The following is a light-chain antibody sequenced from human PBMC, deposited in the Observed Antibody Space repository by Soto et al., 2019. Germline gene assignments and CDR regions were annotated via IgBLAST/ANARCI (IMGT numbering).Light chain of an antibody. Sequence: DIQMTQSPSSLSASLGDRVTITCRASQSISSYLNWYQQKPGKAPKLLIYAASSLQIGVPSRFSGSGSGTDFTLTISSLQPEDVATYYCQQSYSTPPTYGGGTKGEIK. CDR2: AAS. CDR1: QSISSY. J-gene: IGKJ4*01. V-gene: IGKV1-39*01. CDR3: QQSYSTPPT.